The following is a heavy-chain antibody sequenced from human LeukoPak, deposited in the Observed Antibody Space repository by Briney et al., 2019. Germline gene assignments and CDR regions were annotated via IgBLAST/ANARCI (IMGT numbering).Heavy chain of an antibody. Sequence: QPGGSLRLSCAASGFTFSSYAMSWVRQAPGKGLEWVSAISGSGGSTYYADSVKGRFTISRDNSKNTLYLQMNSLRAEDTAVYYCAKDGSRECSGGSCYSNYWGQGTLVTVSS. D-gene: IGHD2-15*01. CDR1: GFTFSSYA. CDR3: AKDGSRECSGGSCYSNY. J-gene: IGHJ4*02. V-gene: IGHV3-23*01. CDR2: ISGSGGST.